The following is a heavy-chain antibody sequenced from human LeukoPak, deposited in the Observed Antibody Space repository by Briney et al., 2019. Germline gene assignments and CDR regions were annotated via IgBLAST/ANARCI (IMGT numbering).Heavy chain of an antibody. CDR2: IYYSGST. CDR3: ARGPMRALKVFDY. J-gene: IGHJ4*02. CDR1: GGSISSYY. Sequence: SETLSLTCTVSGGSISSYYWSWIRQPPGKGLEWIGYIYYSGSTNYNPSLKSRVTISVDTSKNQFSLKLSSVTAADTAVYYCARGPMRALKVFDYWGQVTLVTVSS. V-gene: IGHV4-59*01. D-gene: IGHD3-22*01.